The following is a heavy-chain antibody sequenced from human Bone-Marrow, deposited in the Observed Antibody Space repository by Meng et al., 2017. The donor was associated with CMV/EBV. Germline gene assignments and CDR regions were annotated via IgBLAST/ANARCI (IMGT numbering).Heavy chain of an antibody. CDR2: SLQGGST. CDR1: GYSLKRGYF. CDR3: ARGGSTHPWGYFGMDV. D-gene: IGHD1-26*01. J-gene: IGHJ6*02. Sequence: SETLSLTCTVSGYSLKRGYFRGWVRQPTGKGLEWIGSSLQGGSTYSNPSLKSRVAMSVDTSKNQFSLKLTSVTAADTAVYYCARGGSTHPWGYFGMDVWGRGTTVTVSS. V-gene: IGHV4-38-2*02.